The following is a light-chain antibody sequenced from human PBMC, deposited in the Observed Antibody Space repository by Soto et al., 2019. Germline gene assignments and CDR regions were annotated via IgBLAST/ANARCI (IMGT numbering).Light chain of an antibody. J-gene: IGLJ3*02. V-gene: IGLV1-40*01. CDR2: GNN. CDR1: SSNIGAAYD. CDR3: QSYDSSLSGWV. Sequence: QSVLTQPPSVSGAPGQKVTISCTRSSSNIGAAYDVRWYQHLPGTAPKLLIYGNNNRPSGVPDRFSGSKSGTSAFLAITGLQAEDEADYYCQSYDSSLSGWVFGGGTKLTVL.